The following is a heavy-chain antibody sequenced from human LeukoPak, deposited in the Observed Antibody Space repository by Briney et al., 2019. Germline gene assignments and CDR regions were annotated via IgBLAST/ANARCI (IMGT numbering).Heavy chain of an antibody. CDR3: TSLTVANNFDH. Sequence: GGSLRLSCAASGFTFSSSGFTFSDYEMYWVRQAPGKGLEWVSYISSSGGTMYYADSVKGRFTISRDNAKNSLYLHMNSLRAEDTAVYYCTSLTVANNFDHWGRGILVTVSS. CDR2: ISSSGGTM. D-gene: IGHD5-12*01. V-gene: IGHV3-48*03. J-gene: IGHJ4*02. CDR1: GFTFSSSGFTFSDYE.